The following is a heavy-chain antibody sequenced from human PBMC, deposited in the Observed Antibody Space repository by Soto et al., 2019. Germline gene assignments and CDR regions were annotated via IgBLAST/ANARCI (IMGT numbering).Heavy chain of an antibody. Sequence: GGSLRLSCAASGFTFSSYAMHWVRQAPGKGLEWVAVISYDGSNKYYADSVKGRFTISRDNSKNTLYLQMNSLRAEDTAVYYCARDLWRSSGPNWFDPWGQGPLVTVSS. CDR3: ARDLWRSSGPNWFDP. V-gene: IGHV3-30-3*01. CDR1: GFTFSSYA. CDR2: ISYDGSNK. J-gene: IGHJ5*02. D-gene: IGHD6-19*01.